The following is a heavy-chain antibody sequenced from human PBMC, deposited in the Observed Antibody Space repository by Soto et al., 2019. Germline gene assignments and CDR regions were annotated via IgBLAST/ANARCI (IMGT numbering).Heavy chain of an antibody. Sequence: GESLKISCAASGFTFRNYAMGWVRQAPGKGLEWVSTIGGSDGRTFYADSVKGRFTISRDNSNNTLYLHMNSLRVEDTAVYYCARDMSIGRFDYWGQGTLVTVSS. V-gene: IGHV3-23*01. J-gene: IGHJ4*02. D-gene: IGHD6-6*01. CDR2: IGGSDGRT. CDR3: ARDMSIGRFDY. CDR1: GFTFRNYA.